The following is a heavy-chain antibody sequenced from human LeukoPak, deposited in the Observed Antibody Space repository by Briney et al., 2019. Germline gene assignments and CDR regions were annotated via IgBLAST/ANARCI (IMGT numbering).Heavy chain of an antibody. CDR1: GFTFSYHW. CDR3: ARCEDY. CDR2: IKTDGTEE. V-gene: IGHV3-7*01. J-gene: IGHJ4*02. Sequence: GGSLRLSCAASGFTFSYHWMSWVRQAAGKGLEWVASIKTDGTEEYYVDSVKGRFTISRDNARNSLFLQMNSLRAEDTAVYYCARCEDYWGQGTLVTVSS.